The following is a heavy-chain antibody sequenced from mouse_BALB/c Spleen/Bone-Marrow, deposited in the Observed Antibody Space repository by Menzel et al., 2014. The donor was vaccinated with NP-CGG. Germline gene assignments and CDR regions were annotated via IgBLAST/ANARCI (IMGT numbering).Heavy chain of an antibody. V-gene: IGHV5-15*02. Sequence: EVKLAESGGGLVQPGGSRKLSCAASGFTFSDYGMAWVREAPGKGPEWVAFISNLAYSIYYADTVTGRFTISRENAKNTLYLEMSSLRSEDTAMYYCARDIDGYYDYAMDYWGQGTSVTVSS. J-gene: IGHJ4*01. CDR3: ARDIDGYYDYAMDY. CDR2: ISNLAYSI. CDR1: GFTFSDYG. D-gene: IGHD2-3*01.